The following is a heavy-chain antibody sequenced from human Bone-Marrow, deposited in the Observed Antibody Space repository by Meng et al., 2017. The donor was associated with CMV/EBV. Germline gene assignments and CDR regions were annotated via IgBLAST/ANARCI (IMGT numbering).Heavy chain of an antibody. V-gene: IGHV1-8*01. Sequence: ASVKVSCKASGYTFTSYDINWVRQATGQGLEWMGWMNPNSGNTGYAQKFQGRVTMTRNTSIGTAYMEVSSLRSEDTAVYYCARSDSSSTPVGDYYYYYGMDVWGQGTTVTVSS. D-gene: IGHD1-26*01. J-gene: IGHJ6*02. CDR2: MNPNSGNT. CDR1: GYTFTSYD. CDR3: ARSDSSSTPVGDYYYYYGMDV.